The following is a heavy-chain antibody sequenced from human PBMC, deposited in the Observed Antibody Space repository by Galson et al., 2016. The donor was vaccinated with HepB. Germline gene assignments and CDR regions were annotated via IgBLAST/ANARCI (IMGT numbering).Heavy chain of an antibody. CDR3: ARAGGENGYNYGQVAFDI. V-gene: IGHV3-30-3*01. CDR2: ISFSGANR. D-gene: IGHD5-24*01. CDR1: GFTFSNYA. Sequence: SLRLSCAVSGFTFSNYAFHWVRQGPGKGLEWVAVISFSGANRFYADSVQGRFTISRDNSKNTLYLQMNSLRAEDTALYYCARAGGENGYNYGQVAFDIWGQGTMVIVSS. J-gene: IGHJ3*02.